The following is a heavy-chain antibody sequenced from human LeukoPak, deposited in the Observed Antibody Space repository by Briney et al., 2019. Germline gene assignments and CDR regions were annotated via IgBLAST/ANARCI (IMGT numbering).Heavy chain of an antibody. Sequence: GGSLRLSCAASGFTFSSYEMNWVRQAPGKGLEWVSYISSSGSTIYYADSVKGRFTISRDNAKNSLYLQMNSLRAEDTAVYYCAELGITMIGGVWGKGTTVPVSS. CDR3: AELGITMIGGV. CDR2: ISSSGSTI. J-gene: IGHJ6*04. V-gene: IGHV3-48*03. D-gene: IGHD3-10*02. CDR1: GFTFSSYE.